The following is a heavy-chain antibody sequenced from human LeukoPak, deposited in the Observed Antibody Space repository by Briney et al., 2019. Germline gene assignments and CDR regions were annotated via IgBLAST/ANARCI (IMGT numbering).Heavy chain of an antibody. CDR2: IKVDGSEK. CDR3: ARDVWNYFDY. V-gene: IGHV3-7*05. Sequence: GGSLRLSCAAWGFTFRTYWVIWVRQSRGGGLEWVAIIKVDGSEKYYVDSVKGRFTISRDNAKNALYLQMNSLRAEDTAVYYCARDVWNYFDYWGQGTLVTVSS. D-gene: IGHD2-21*01. J-gene: IGHJ4*02. CDR1: GFTFRTYW.